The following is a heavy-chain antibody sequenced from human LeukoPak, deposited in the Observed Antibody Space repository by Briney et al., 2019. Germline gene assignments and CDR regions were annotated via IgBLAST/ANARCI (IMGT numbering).Heavy chain of an antibody. CDR2: IKSKTDGGTT. Sequence: GRSLRLSCAASGFTFNNAWMSWVRQTPGKGLEWVGRIKSKTDGGTTDYAAPVKGRFTISRDDSENTLSLQMNGLKTEDTAVYYCTTSDFGYFDYWGQGTLVTVSS. D-gene: IGHD3-3*01. CDR3: TTSDFGYFDY. V-gene: IGHV3-15*01. J-gene: IGHJ4*02. CDR1: GFTFNNAW.